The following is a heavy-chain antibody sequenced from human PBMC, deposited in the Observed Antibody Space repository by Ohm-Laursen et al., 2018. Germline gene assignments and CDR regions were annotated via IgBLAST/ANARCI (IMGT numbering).Heavy chain of an antibody. CDR1: GFSFGNFG. CDR2: ISGSGSRT. Sequence: SLRLSCAASGFSFGNFGMSWFRQAPGKGLEWVSGISGSGSRTYYADSVKGRFTISRDNSKNTVHLQMNSLRAEDTAVYYCAKVYYCSGGSCYSWELTNGFDIWGQGTMVTVSS. D-gene: IGHD2-15*01. V-gene: IGHV3-23*01. J-gene: IGHJ3*02. CDR3: AKVYYCSGGSCYSWELTNGFDI.